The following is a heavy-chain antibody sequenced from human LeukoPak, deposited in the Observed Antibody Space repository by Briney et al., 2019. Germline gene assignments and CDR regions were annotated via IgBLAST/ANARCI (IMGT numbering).Heavy chain of an antibody. J-gene: IGHJ3*02. D-gene: IGHD2-15*01. CDR2: ISNSEGNT. V-gene: IGHV3-23*01. CDR1: GFTFSSYS. CDR3: ARAGYCSGGSCYGRAFDI. Sequence: GGSLRLSCAASGFTFSSYSMSWVRQAPGKGLEWVSSISNSEGNTYYADSVKGRFTISRDNSKNTLYLQMNSLTAEDTAVYYCARAGYCSGGSCYGRAFDIWGQGTMVTVSS.